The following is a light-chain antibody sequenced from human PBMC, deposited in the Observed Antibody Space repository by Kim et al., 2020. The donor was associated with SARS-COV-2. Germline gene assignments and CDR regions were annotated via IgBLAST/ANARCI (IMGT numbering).Light chain of an antibody. CDR2: GAS. Sequence: EIVMTQSPAPLSVSPGERATLSCRASQSVGSNLAWYHQKPGQAPRLLIYGASTRATGIPARFSGSGSGTEFTLTISSLQSEDFAVYYCQQYNDWLRGTFGQGTKVDIK. V-gene: IGKV3-15*01. CDR1: QSVGSN. J-gene: IGKJ1*01. CDR3: QQYNDWLRGT.